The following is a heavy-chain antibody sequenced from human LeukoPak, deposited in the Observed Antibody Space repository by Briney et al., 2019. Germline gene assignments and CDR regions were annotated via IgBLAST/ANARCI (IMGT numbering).Heavy chain of an antibody. V-gene: IGHV4-59*01. CDR3: ARGDYDLDY. Sequence: PSETLSLTCTVSGGSISRYYWNWIRQPPGKGLEWIGYIYYSGSTNYNPSLKSRVTISVDTSKNQFSLKLSSVTAADTAVYYCARGDYDLDYWGQGTLVTVSS. D-gene: IGHD5-12*01. CDR1: GGSISRYY. CDR2: IYYSGST. J-gene: IGHJ4*02.